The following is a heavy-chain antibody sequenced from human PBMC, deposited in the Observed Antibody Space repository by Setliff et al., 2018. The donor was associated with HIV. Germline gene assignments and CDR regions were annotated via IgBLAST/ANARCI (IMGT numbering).Heavy chain of an antibody. CDR3: AKGGYGGAYYVAGY. CDR2: IYKAGKT. Sequence: GGSLRLSCEASGFRVTDTYMAWVRQAPGKGLEWVTLIYKAGKTYYADFVKGRFTIARDETKNTVSLQMTNLEPGDTAMYYCAKGGYGGAYYVAGYWGQGTKVTVSS. D-gene: IGHD5-18*01. J-gene: IGHJ4*02. V-gene: IGHV3-53*01. CDR1: GFRVTDTY.